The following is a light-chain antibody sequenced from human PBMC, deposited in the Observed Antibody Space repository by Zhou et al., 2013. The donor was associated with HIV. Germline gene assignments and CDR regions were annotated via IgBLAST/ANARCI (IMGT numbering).Light chain of an antibody. CDR3: QQYYSFPWT. Sequence: DIQMTQSPFSLSASVGDRVTITCRASQSISSYLNWYHQKPGKAPKLLIYAASSLQSGVPSRFSGSGSGTDFTLTISCLQSEDFGTYYCQQYYSFPWTFGQGSKVEIK. CDR2: AAS. CDR1: QSISSY. J-gene: IGKJ1*01. V-gene: IGKV1-39*01.